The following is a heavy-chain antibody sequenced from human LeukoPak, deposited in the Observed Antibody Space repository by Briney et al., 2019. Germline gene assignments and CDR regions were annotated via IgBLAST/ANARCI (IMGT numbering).Heavy chain of an antibody. D-gene: IGHD6-19*01. V-gene: IGHV4-61*01. CDR3: ARDTSGSGYWFDP. Sequence: SETLSLTCTVSGGSVSSGSYYWSWIRQPPGTGLEWIGYIQDSGSTNYNPSLKSRVTISKDTSKNQFSLKLSSVTAADMAVYYCARDTSGSGYWFDPWGQGTLVTVSS. J-gene: IGHJ5*02. CDR2: IQDSGST. CDR1: GGSVSSGSYY.